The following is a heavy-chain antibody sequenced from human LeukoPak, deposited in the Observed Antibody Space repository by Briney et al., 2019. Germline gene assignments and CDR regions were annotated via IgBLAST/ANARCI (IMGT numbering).Heavy chain of an antibody. CDR3: ARHDGYTNFDY. CDR1: GDSISSSSYY. D-gene: IGHD5-24*01. Sequence: SETLSLTCTVSGDSISSSSYYWGWIRKPPGKGLEWVGSTHYSGSTYYSPSLKSRATISVDTSKNQFSLKLSSVTASDTAVYYCARHDGYTNFDYWGQGTLVTVSS. CDR2: THYSGST. V-gene: IGHV4-39*01. J-gene: IGHJ4*02.